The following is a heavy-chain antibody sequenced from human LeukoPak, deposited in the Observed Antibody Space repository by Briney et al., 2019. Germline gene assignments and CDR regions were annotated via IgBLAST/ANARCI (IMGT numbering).Heavy chain of an antibody. CDR3: ARGRLGLRYFDRWGRDFDY. D-gene: IGHD3-9*01. J-gene: IGHJ4*02. CDR2: IYHSGST. V-gene: IGHV4-38-2*02. CDR1: GYSISSGNY. Sequence: SETLSLTCTVSGYSISSGNYWGWIRQSPGKGLEWIGTIYHSGSTYYNPSLKSRVTISVDTSKNQFSLKLSSVTAADTAVYYCARGRLGLRYFDRWGRDFDYWGQGTLVTVSS.